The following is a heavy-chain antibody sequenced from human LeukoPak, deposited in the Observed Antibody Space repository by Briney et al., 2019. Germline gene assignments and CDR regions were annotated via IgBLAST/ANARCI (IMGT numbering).Heavy chain of an antibody. J-gene: IGHJ6*03. CDR1: GGSFSGYY. V-gene: IGHV4-59*01. Sequence: SETLSLTCAVYGGSFSGYYWSWLRQSPGKGLEWVGYISYSGSTNSHPSLKRRVTISVDMSKPQFYLELSSVTAADTAVYYCARARYREINYAYAGGFYYMDVWGKGTTVTVSS. CDR2: ISYSGST. CDR3: ARARYREINYAYAGGFYYMDV. D-gene: IGHD1-26*01.